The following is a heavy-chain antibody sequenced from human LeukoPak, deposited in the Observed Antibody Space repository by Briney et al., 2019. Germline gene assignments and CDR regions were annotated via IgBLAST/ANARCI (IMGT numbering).Heavy chain of an antibody. D-gene: IGHD4-17*01. CDR1: GFIFSNYE. CDR2: IRNSGGTI. V-gene: IGHV3-48*03. J-gene: IGHJ4*02. Sequence: GGSLRLSCEASGFIFSNYEMKWIRQAPGKGLEWVSYIRNSGGTIYYADSVKGRFTISRDNAKNSLYLQMNSLRAEDTAVYYCARGQTTVTNWGQGTLVTVSS. CDR3: ARGQTTVTN.